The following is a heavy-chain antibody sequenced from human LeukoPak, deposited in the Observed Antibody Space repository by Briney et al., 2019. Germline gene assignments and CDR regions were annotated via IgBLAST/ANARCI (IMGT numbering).Heavy chain of an antibody. V-gene: IGHV1-18*01. J-gene: IGHJ3*02. CDR2: ISAYNGNT. Sequence: ASVKVSCKASGYTFTSYGISWVRQAPGQGLEWMGWISAYNGNTNYAQKLQGRVTMTTDTSTSTAYMELRSLRSDDTAVYYCAREGGYFGVVSQTSAFGIWGQGTMVTVSS. D-gene: IGHD3-3*01. CDR1: GYTFTSYG. CDR3: AREGGYFGVVSQTSAFGI.